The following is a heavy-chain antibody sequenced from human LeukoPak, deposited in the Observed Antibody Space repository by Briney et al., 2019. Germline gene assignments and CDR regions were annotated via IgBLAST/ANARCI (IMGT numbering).Heavy chain of an antibody. CDR3: ARGETTVTYFDY. D-gene: IGHD4-17*01. Sequence: ASVKVSCKASGYTFTGYYIHWVRQAPGQGLEWMAWINPNSGGTNYAQKFQGRVTMTRDTSISTAYMELSRLRSDDTTVYYCARGETTVTYFDYWGQGTLVTVSS. CDR2: INPNSGGT. V-gene: IGHV1-2*02. CDR1: GYTFTGYY. J-gene: IGHJ4*02.